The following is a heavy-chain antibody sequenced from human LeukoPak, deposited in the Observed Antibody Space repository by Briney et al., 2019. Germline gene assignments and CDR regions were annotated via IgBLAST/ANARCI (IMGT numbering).Heavy chain of an antibody. D-gene: IGHD2/OR15-2a*01. CDR3: AREGPRGNSQSDY. CDR1: GFTFSNYG. J-gene: IGHJ4*02. CDR2: IWYDGSNK. V-gene: IGHV3-33*01. Sequence: GRSLRLSCAASGFTFSNYGMHWVRQAPGKGLEWVALIWYDGSNKYYTDSVKGRLTISRDNSKDTLFLQMNGLRAEDTAVYYCAREGPRGNSQSDYWGQGTLVTVSS.